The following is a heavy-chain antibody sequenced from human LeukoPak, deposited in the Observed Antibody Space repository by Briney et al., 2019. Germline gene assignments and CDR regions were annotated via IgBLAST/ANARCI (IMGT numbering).Heavy chain of an antibody. CDR3: ARGGVGATSRFDP. V-gene: IGHV4-38-2*02. CDR2: IYHSGST. Sequence: SETLSLTCTVSGYSISSGYYWGWIRQPPGKGLEWIGSIYHSGSTYYNPSLKSRVTISVDTSKNQFSLKLSSVTAADTAVYYCARGGVGATSRFDPWGQGTLVTVSS. J-gene: IGHJ5*02. CDR1: GYSISSGYY. D-gene: IGHD1-26*01.